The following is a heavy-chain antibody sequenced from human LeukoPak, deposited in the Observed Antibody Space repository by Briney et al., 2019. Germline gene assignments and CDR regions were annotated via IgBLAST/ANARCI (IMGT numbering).Heavy chain of an antibody. CDR1: GYTFTGYY. V-gene: IGHV1-2*02. Sequence: PSVKVSCKASGYTFTGYYMHWVRQAPGQGLEWMGWINPNSGGTNYAQKFQGRVTMTRDTSISTAYMELSRLRSDDTAVYYCARDYYPSGWYGYWGQGTLVTVSS. D-gene: IGHD6-19*01. J-gene: IGHJ4*02. CDR3: ARDYYPSGWYGY. CDR2: INPNSGGT.